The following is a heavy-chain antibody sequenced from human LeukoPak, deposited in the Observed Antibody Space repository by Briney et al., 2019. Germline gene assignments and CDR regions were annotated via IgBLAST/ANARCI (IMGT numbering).Heavy chain of an antibody. J-gene: IGHJ6*03. CDR2: INPNSGGT. Sequence: ASAKVSCKASGYTFTGYYMHWVRQAPGQGLEWMGWINPNSGGTNYAQKFQGRVTMTRDTSISTAYMELSRLRSDDTAMYYCARARYLDYFYYYMDVWGKGTTVTISS. CDR1: GYTFTGYY. D-gene: IGHD1-1*01. V-gene: IGHV1-2*02. CDR3: ARARYLDYFYYYMDV.